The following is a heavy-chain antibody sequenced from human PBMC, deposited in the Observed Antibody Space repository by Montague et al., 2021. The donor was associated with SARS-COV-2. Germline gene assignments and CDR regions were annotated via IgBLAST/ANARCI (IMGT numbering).Heavy chain of an antibody. CDR3: ARDIAVAGLFDY. D-gene: IGHD6-19*01. V-gene: IGHV4-61*02. J-gene: IGHJ4*02. CDR1: GGSISSGSYY. Sequence: TLSLTCTVSGGSISSGSYYWSWIRQPAGKGLEWIGRISISGSTNYSPSLKSPVTISVDTSKNQFSLKLSSVTAADTAVYYCARDIAVAGLFDYWGQGTLVTVSS. CDR2: ISISGST.